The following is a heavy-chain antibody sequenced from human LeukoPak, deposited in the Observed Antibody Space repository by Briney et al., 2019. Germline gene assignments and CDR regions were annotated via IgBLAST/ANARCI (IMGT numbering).Heavy chain of an antibody. J-gene: IGHJ2*01. V-gene: IGHV4-59*08. CDR1: GGSISSYY. CDR3: ARVPGTSGAYWYFDL. CDR2: FHYSGTT. D-gene: IGHD6-19*01. Sequence: PSETLSLTCTVSGGSISSYYWSWIRQPPGEELEWIGYFHYSGTTNYNPSLKSRVTISVDTSKNQFSLKLRFVTAADTAVYYFARVPGTSGAYWYFDLWGRGTLVTVYS.